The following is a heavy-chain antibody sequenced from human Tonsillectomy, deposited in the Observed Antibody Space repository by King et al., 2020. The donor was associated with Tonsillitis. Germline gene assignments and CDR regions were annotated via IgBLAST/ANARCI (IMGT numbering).Heavy chain of an antibody. D-gene: IGHD3-3*01. CDR2: ISGGGGST. CDR1: GFTFSNYA. Sequence: VQLVESGGGLVQPGGSLRLSCAASGFTFSNYAMSWVRQAPGKGLEWVSFISGGGGSTYYADSVKGRFTISRDNSKNTLYLQLSSLRAEDTALYYCAKDFFRRDAGYFDYWGQGTLVTVSS. CDR3: AKDFFRRDAGYFDY. J-gene: IGHJ4*02. V-gene: IGHV3-23*04.